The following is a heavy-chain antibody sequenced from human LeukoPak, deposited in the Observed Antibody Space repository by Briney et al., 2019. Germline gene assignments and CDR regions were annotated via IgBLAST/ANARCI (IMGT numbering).Heavy chain of an antibody. CDR1: GFTFISYW. Sequence: PGGSLRLSSAASGFTFISYWMHWVRQAPGKGLVWGSRINSDGSSTRYEDSVKGLFTISRDNAKNTLYLQMNSLRAEDTAVYYCARAVGYSGYVGAFDMWGQGTMVTVSS. V-gene: IGHV3-74*01. J-gene: IGHJ3*02. CDR2: INSDGSST. CDR3: ARAVGYSGYVGAFDM. D-gene: IGHD5-12*01.